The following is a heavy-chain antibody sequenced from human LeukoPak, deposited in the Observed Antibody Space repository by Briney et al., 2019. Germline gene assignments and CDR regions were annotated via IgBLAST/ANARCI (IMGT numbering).Heavy chain of an antibody. CDR2: IYYSGST. CDR3: ARGGVGDGYNTGLG. J-gene: IGHJ4*02. Sequence: PSQTLSLTCTVSGGSISSGGYYWSWIRQHPGKGLEWIGYIYYSGSTYYNPSLKSRVTISVDTSKNQSSLKLSSVTAADTAVYYCARGGVGDGYNTGLGWGQGTLVTVSS. D-gene: IGHD5-24*01. CDR1: GGSISSGGYY. V-gene: IGHV4-31*03.